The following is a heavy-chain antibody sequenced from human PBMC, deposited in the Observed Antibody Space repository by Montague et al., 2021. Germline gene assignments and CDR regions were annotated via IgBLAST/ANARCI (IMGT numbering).Heavy chain of an antibody. J-gene: IGHJ4*02. CDR3: ASSSRGRWVQAYFDY. Sequence: SETLSLTCTVSGGSISSSSYYWGWIRQPPGKGLEWIGRIYSSGSTYYNPSLKSRVTISVDTSKNQFSLKLSSVTAADTAVYYCASSSRGRWVQAYFDYWGQGTLVTVSS. CDR2: IYSSGST. V-gene: IGHV4-39*01. CDR1: GGSISSSSYY. D-gene: IGHD5-24*01.